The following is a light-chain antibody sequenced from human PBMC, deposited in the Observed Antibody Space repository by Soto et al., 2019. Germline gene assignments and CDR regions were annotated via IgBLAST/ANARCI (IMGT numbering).Light chain of an antibody. J-gene: IGKJ3*01. CDR3: QQSYSTPRLT. CDR1: QSISSY. CDR2: AAS. V-gene: IGKV1-39*01. Sequence: DIQMTQSPSSLSASVGDRVTITCRASQSISSYLNWYQQKPGKAPKLLIYAASSLQSGVPSRFSGSGSGTDFTLTISSLQPEDFATYYCQQSYSTPRLTFDPGTKVDIK.